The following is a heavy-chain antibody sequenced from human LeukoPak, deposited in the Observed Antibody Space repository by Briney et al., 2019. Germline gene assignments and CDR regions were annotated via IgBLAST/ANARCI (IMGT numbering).Heavy chain of an antibody. J-gene: IGHJ4*02. CDR1: GGSISSYY. D-gene: IGHD6-19*01. CDR2: IYTSGST. Sequence: SETLFLTCTVSGGSISSYYWSWIRQPAGKGLEWIGRIYTSGSTNYNPSLKSRVTMSVDTSKNQFSLKLSSVTAADTAVYYCARDSVYSSGWYVPVDYWGQGTLVTVSS. V-gene: IGHV4-4*07. CDR3: ARDSVYSSGWYVPVDY.